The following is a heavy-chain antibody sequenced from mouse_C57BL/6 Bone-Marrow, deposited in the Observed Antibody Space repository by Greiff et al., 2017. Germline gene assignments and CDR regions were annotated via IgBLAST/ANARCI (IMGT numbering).Heavy chain of an antibody. V-gene: IGHV5-9-1*02. CDR3: TRGKLVFDY. CDR2: LSSGGDYI. J-gene: IGHJ2*01. CDR1: GFTFSSYA. Sequence: EVKLPESGAGLVKPGGSLKLSCAASGFTFSSYAMSWVRQTPEKRLEWVAYLSSGGDYIYSEDTVKGRFTISRDNARNTLYLQMSSRKSEDTAMYYCTRGKLVFDYWGQGTTLTVSS. D-gene: IGHD4-1*01.